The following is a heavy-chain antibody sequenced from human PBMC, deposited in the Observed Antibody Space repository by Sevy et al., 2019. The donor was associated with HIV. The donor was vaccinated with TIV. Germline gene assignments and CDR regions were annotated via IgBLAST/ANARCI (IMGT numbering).Heavy chain of an antibody. CDR2: IIPIFGTA. Sequence: ASVKVSCKASGGTFSSYAISWVRQAPGQGLEWMGGIIPIFGTANYAQKFQGRVTITADKSTSTAYMELSSLRSEDTAVYYCATKANSDILPGVFDPLGQGTLVTVSS. J-gene: IGHJ5*02. D-gene: IGHD3-9*01. CDR3: ATKANSDILPGVFDP. CDR1: GGTFSSYA. V-gene: IGHV1-69*06.